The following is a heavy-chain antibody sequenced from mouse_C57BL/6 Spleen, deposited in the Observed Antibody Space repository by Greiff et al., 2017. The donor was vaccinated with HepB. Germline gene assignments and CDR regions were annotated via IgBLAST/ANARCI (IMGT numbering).Heavy chain of an antibody. J-gene: IGHJ1*03. CDR2: IRLKSDNYAT. D-gene: IGHD1-1*01. CDR1: GFTFSNYW. V-gene: IGHV6-3*01. CDR3: TPHYYGSSYGYFDV. Sequence: EVKLEESGGGLVQPGGSMKLSCVASGFTFSNYWMNWVRQSPEKGLEWVAQIRLKSDNYATHYAESVKGRFTISRDDSKSSVYLQMNNLRAEDTGIYYCTPHYYGSSYGYFDVWGTGTTVTVSS.